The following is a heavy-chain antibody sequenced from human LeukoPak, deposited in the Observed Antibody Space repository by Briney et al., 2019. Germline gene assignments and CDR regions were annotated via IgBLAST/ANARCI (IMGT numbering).Heavy chain of an antibody. J-gene: IGHJ4*02. CDR1: GYTFTSYG. D-gene: IGHD6-19*01. V-gene: IGHV1-18*01. CDR2: ISAYNGNT. Sequence: ASVKVSCKASGYTFTSYGISWVRQAPGQGLEWMGGISAYNGNTNYAQKLQGRVTMTTDTSTSTAYMELRSLRSDDTAVYYCARDLVGLRSSGWYFDYWGQGTLVTVSS. CDR3: ARDLVGLRSSGWYFDY.